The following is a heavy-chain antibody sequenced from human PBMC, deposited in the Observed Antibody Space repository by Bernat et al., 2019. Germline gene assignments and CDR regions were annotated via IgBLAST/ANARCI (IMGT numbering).Heavy chain of an antibody. Sequence: EVQLVQSGAEVKKPGESLRISCKGSGYSFTSYWISWVRQMPGKGLEWMGRIDPSDSYTNYSPSFQWHVSISTDTSISTAYLQWSSRKASDTSLYYCARRALVGGSGSYYYYYYYMDVWGKGTTVTASS. CDR3: ARRALVGGSGSYYYYYYYMDV. CDR1: GYSFTSYW. J-gene: IGHJ6*03. CDR2: IDPSDSYT. D-gene: IGHD3-10*01. V-gene: IGHV5-10-1*03.